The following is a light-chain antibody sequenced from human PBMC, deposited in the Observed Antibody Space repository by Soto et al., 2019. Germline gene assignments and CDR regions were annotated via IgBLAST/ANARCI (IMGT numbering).Light chain of an antibody. Sequence: SALTQPASVSGSPGQSITISCTGTSSDVGSYNLVSWYQQHPGKAPKLMIYDGSQRPSGVSNRFSASKSGTTASLTISGLQAEDEADYFCCSYAGTHVVFGGGTKLTVL. CDR3: CSYAGTHVV. V-gene: IGLV2-23*01. CDR2: DGS. CDR1: SSDVGSYNL. J-gene: IGLJ2*01.